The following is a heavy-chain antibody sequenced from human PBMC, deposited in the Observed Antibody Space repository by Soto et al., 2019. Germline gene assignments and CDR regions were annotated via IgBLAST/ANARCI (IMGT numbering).Heavy chain of an antibody. Sequence: SGLRCEPTETLTLTCTFSGFSLTSPGMCVSWIRQSPGKALEWLALIERDDNDKYYSTSLKTRLTISKDTRKNQVVLTMANMEPADTATYYCARSIRGPRRFNGMDVWGQGTTVTVSS. CDR2: IERDDNDK. D-gene: IGHD1-20*01. J-gene: IGHJ6*02. CDR1: GFSLTSPGMC. V-gene: IGHV2-70*13. CDR3: ARSIRGPRRFNGMDV.